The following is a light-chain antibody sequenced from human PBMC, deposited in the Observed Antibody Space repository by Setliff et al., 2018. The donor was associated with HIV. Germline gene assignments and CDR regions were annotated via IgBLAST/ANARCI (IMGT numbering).Light chain of an antibody. V-gene: IGLV2-14*01. J-gene: IGLJ2*01. CDR1: SXXXGGYKY. CDR3: NSFTSSSAYVL. Sequence: QSALTQPASVSGSPGQSITISCTGTSXXXGGYKYVSWYQQYPGKAPKLIIYEVTNRPSGVSNRFSGSKSGNTASLTISGLQAEDGAAYYCNSFTSSSAYVLFGGGTK. CDR2: EVT.